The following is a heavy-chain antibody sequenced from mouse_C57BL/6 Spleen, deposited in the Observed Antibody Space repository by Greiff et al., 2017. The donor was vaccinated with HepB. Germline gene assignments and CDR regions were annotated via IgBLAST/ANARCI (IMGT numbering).Heavy chain of an antibody. CDR1: GYTFTSYW. J-gene: IGHJ2*01. Sequence: VQLQQPGAELVKPGASVKLSCKASGYTFTSYWMHWVKQRPGQGLEWIGMIHPNRGSTNYNEKFKSKATLTVDKSSSTAYMQLSIRTAEDSAVYYCARVAVVAPGDYWGQGTTLTVSS. D-gene: IGHD1-1*01. V-gene: IGHV1-64*01. CDR2: IHPNRGST. CDR3: ARVAVVAPGDY.